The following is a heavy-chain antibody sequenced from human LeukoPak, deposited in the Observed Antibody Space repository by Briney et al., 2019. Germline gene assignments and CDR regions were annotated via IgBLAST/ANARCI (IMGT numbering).Heavy chain of an antibody. CDR2: IGSDYDR. J-gene: IGHJ4*02. D-gene: IGHD5-12*01. CDR1: GFAFRNYA. CDR3: AKSAGVATIYFDS. V-gene: IGHV3-23*01. Sequence: GGSLRLSCTASGFAFRNYAMAWVRQSPGKSLEGVAAIGSDYDRVHEDSVKGRFTISRDNSKNTLYLQMDNLRVEDTAVYFCAKSAGVATIYFDSWGQGAQVTVSS.